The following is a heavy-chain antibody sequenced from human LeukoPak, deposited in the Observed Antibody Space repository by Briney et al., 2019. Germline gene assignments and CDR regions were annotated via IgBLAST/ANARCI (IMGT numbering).Heavy chain of an antibody. V-gene: IGHV1-8*01. D-gene: IGHD6-19*01. J-gene: IGHJ6*03. CDR2: MNPNSGNK. CDR1: GYSFTNFD. CDR3: ARGPQWRGDYYYMDV. Sequence: APVKVSCKASGYSFTNFDINWVRQATGQGLEWMGWMNPNSGNKGYAQKFQGRVTMTMNTSITTAYMELSSLRSEDTAVYYCARGPQWRGDYYYMDVWGRGTTVTVPS.